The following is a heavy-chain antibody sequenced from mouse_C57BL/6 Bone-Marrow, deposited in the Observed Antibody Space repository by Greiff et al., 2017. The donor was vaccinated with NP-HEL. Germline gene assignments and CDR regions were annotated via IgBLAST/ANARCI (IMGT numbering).Heavy chain of an antibody. Sequence: EVQLQESGPELVKPGASVKISCKASGYSFTDYNMNWVKQSNGKSLEWIGVINPNYGTTSYNQKFKGKATLTVDQSSSTAYMQLNSLTSEDSAVYYCARRYYGSSYYYAMDYWGQGTSVTVSS. CDR2: INPNYGTT. D-gene: IGHD1-1*01. J-gene: IGHJ4*01. CDR1: GYSFTDYN. CDR3: ARRYYGSSYYYAMDY. V-gene: IGHV1-39*01.